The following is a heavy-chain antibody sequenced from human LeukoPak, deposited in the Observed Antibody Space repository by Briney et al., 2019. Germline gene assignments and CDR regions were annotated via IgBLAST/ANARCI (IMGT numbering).Heavy chain of an antibody. D-gene: IGHD5-18*01. J-gene: IGHJ4*02. V-gene: IGHV4-4*02. CDR2: IYHSGST. Sequence: PSETLSLTCAVSGGSISSSNWWSWVRQPPGKGLEWIGEIYHSGSTNYNPSLKSRVTISVDKSKNQFSLKLSSVTAADTAVYYCARDSKDAAMVPLWWWGQGTLVTVSS. CDR3: ARDSKDAAMVPLWW. CDR1: GGSISSSNW.